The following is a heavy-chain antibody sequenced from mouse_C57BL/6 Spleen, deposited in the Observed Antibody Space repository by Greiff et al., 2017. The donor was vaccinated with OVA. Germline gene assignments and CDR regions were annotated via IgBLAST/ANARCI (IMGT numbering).Heavy chain of an antibody. CDR2: IYPGSGST. CDR3: ARTYYGSSYGYFDY. D-gene: IGHD1-1*01. Sequence: VQLQQPGAELVKPGASVKMSCKASGYTFTSYWITWVKQRPGQGLEWIGDIYPGSGSTNYNEKFKSKATLTVDTSSSTAYMQLSSLTSEDSAVYDCARTYYGSSYGYFDYWGQGTTLTVSS. V-gene: IGHV1-55*01. J-gene: IGHJ2*01. CDR1: GYTFTSYW.